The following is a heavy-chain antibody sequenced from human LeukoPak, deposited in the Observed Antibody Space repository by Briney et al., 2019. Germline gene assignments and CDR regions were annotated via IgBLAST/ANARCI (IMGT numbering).Heavy chain of an antibody. Sequence: GGSLRLSCAASGFTFDEYGMSWVRQAPGKGLEWVSSINWDGGSTAYADSVQGRFAISRDNAKNSLHLQMKSLRAEDTALYYCARDSFSGSSLDYWGQGTLVTVSS. CDR3: ARDSFSGSSLDY. CDR1: GFTFDEYG. J-gene: IGHJ4*02. D-gene: IGHD1-26*01. CDR2: INWDGGST. V-gene: IGHV3-20*04.